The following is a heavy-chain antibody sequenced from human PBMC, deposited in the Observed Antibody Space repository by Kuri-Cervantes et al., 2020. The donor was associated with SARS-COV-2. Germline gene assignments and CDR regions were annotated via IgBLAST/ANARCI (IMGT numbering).Heavy chain of an antibody. V-gene: IGHV3-30-3*01. CDR1: GFTFSSYA. J-gene: IGHJ4*02. CDR2: ISYDGSNK. CDR3: AKDQHGIVVVVAAIEY. D-gene: IGHD2-15*01. Sequence: GESLKISCAASGFTFSSYAMHWVRQAPGKGLEWVAVISYDGSNKYYADSVKGRFTISRDNAKNSLYLQMNSLRTDDTAVYYCAKDQHGIVVVVAAIEYWGQGTLVTVSS.